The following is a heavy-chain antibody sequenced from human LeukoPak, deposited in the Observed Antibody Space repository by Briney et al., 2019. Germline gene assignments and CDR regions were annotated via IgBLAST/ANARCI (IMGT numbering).Heavy chain of an antibody. V-gene: IGHV4-59*01. CDR3: ARESYDVLSGYSQFDY. Sequence: KTSETLSLTCTVSGGSISSSYWSWIRQPPGKGLEWIGYIYNSANSNYNPSLKSRITISVATSKKQFSLNLSSVTATDTAVYYCARESYDVLSGYSQFDYWGQGTLVTVSS. J-gene: IGHJ4*02. CDR1: GGSISSSY. D-gene: IGHD3-3*01. CDR2: IYNSANS.